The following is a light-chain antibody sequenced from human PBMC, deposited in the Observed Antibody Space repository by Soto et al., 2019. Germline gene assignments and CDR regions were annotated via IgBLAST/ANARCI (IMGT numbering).Light chain of an antibody. CDR2: DVS. CDR1: SSDVGAYKY. V-gene: IGLV2-14*03. J-gene: IGLJ1*01. Sequence: QSVLTQPASVSGSPGQSITISCTGTSSDVGAYKYVSWHQQHPGKAPKLMIYDVSDRPSGVSDRFSGSKSGNTASLTISGLQADDEADYYCSSYTGGSTSYVFGTGTKLTVL. CDR3: SSYTGGSTSYV.